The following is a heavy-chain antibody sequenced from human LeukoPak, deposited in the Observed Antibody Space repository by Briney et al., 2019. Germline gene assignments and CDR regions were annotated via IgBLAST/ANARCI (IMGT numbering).Heavy chain of an antibody. CDR3: ARRRSSGWSACFHI. V-gene: IGHV5-51*01. J-gene: IGHJ3*02. D-gene: IGHD6-19*01. Sequence: GASLQISCKGSGYGFTNYWIGWVRLMPAKRLEWMGIIYPGDSDTRYSPSFQGQVTISADKSINTAYLQWSSLKASDTAMYYCARRRSSGWSACFHIWGQGTMVTVSS. CDR2: IYPGDSDT. CDR1: GYGFTNYW.